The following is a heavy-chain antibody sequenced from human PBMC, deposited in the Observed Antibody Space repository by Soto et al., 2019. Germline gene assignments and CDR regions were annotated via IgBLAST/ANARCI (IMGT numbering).Heavy chain of an antibody. J-gene: IGHJ4*02. CDR3: ARSVSVPGAHIDY. CDR1: GGSISGSY. D-gene: IGHD2-8*02. V-gene: IGHV4-59*01. Sequence: QVQLKESGPGLVKPSETLSLTCSVSGGSISGSYWSWIRQSPGKGLGWLGYVYYTGSTNYSPSLRSRVCISVDTSNHEFSLRLSSVTAADTAVYFCARSVSVPGAHIDYWGQGTQVNVSS. CDR2: VYYTGST.